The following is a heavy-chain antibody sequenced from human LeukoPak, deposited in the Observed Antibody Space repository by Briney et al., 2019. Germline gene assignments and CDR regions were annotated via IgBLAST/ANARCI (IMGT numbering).Heavy chain of an antibody. J-gene: IGHJ4*02. CDR3: ARDRVNWNDVGGLFDY. CDR2: IAIGSSPV. Sequence: PGGSLRLSCAASGFTFSTSGMNWVRQAPGRGLEWVSYIAIGSSPVYYADSVKGRFTFSRDNSKNTLYLQMNSLRAEDTAVYYCARDRVNWNDVGGLFDYWGQGTLVTVSS. V-gene: IGHV3-48*01. D-gene: IGHD1-1*01. CDR1: GFTFSTSG.